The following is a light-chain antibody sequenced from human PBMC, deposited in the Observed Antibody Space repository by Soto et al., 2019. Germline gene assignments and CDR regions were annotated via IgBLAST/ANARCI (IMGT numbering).Light chain of an antibody. J-gene: IGLJ1*01. CDR2: EGS. Sequence: QSALTQPASVSGSPGQSITISCTGTSSDVWSYNLVSWYQQHPGKAPKVMIYEGSKRPSGVSNRFPGSKSGNTAYLTISGLEAEDEADYYCCSYAGSSTFVLGTGTKVTVL. V-gene: IGLV2-23*01. CDR1: SSDVWSYNL. CDR3: CSYAGSSTFV.